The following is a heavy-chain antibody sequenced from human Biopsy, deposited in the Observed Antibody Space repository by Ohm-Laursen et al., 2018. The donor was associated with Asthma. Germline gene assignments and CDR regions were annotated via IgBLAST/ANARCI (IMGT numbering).Heavy chain of an antibody. Sequence: SLRLSCTASGFSFSNYGMHWVRQAPGKGLDWVAVISFDGTNRNYTDSVKGRFTISRDNSRNTLHLEMNSLRAEDTAVYYCARTFHFWSPYHAEHYQLWGQGTLVTVPS. CDR2: ISFDGTNR. CDR1: GFSFSNYG. D-gene: IGHD3-3*02. V-gene: IGHV3-30*03. J-gene: IGHJ1*01. CDR3: ARTFHFWSPYHAEHYQL.